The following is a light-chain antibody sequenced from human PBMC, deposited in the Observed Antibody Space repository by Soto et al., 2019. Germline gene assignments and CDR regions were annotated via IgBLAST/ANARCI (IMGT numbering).Light chain of an antibody. J-gene: IGKJ1*01. CDR1: QSVNTY. CDR2: AAS. Sequence: DIQMTQSPSSLSASVGDRVTITCRASQSVNTYLHWYQQKAGQAPKLLIYAASNLQSGVPSRFSGRGSGTDFTLTVESIQTEDFANYYCQQGYSNPWTFGQGTKVDIK. V-gene: IGKV1-39*01. CDR3: QQGYSNPWT.